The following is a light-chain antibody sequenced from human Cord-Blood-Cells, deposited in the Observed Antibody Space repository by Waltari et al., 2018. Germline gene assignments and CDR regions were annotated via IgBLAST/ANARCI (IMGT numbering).Light chain of an antibody. V-gene: IGLV2-11*01. CDR2: DVS. CDR1: SRDFGGYNY. J-gene: IGLJ2*01. CDR3: CSYAGSYTFDVV. Sequence: QSALTQPRSVSGSPGQSVPISCTGTSRDFGGYNYVHWYQQHPGKAPKLMIYDVSKRPSGVPDRFSGSKSGNTASLTISGLQAEDEADYYCCSYAGSYTFDVVFGGGTKLTVL.